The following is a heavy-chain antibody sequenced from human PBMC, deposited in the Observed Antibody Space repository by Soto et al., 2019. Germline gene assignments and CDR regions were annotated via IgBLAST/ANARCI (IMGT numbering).Heavy chain of an antibody. Sequence: SVKVSCKAAGGTFSSYAISLVRQAPGQGLEWMGGIIPIFGTANYAQKFQGRVTITADESTSTAYMELSSLRSEDTAVYYCARDLTYGGNSGSLVYYGMDVWGQGTTVTV. CDR1: GGTFSSYA. V-gene: IGHV1-69*13. J-gene: IGHJ6*02. CDR2: IIPIFGTA. D-gene: IGHD4-17*01. CDR3: ARDLTYGGNSGSLVYYGMDV.